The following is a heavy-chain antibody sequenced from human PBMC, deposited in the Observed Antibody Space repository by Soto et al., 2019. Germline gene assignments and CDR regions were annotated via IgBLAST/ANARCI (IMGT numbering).Heavy chain of an antibody. CDR3: AKGGVPPIVADAFDI. V-gene: IGHV3-30*18. CDR1: GFTFSSYG. D-gene: IGHD2-15*01. Sequence: QVQLVESGGGVVQPGRSLRLSCAASGFTFSSYGMHWVRQAPGKGLEWVAVISYDGSNKYYADSVKGRFTISRDNSKNTLYLQMNSLRAEDTAVYYCAKGGVPPIVADAFDIWGQGTMVTVSS. CDR2: ISYDGSNK. J-gene: IGHJ3*02.